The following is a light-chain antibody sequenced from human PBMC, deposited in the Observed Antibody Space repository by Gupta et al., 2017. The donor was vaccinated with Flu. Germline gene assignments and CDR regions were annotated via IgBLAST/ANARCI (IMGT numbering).Light chain of an antibody. CDR3: QQYNSYSWT. CDR2: KAS. CDR1: QSISSW. V-gene: IGKV1-5*03. Sequence: PSTLSASVGDRVTITCRASQSISSWLAWFLQKPGKATKPLIYKASNLEDGVPSRFGGRGSGTEFTLTISSLQPDDFATYYCQQYNSYSWTFGQGTRVEI. J-gene: IGKJ1*01.